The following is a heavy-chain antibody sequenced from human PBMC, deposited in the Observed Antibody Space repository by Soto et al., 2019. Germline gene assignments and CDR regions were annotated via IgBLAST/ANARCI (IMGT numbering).Heavy chain of an antibody. CDR1: GFSLSTSGVG. Sequence: SGPTLVNPTQTLTLTCTFSGFSLSTSGVGVGWIRQPPGKALEWLALIYWDDDKRYSPSLKSRLTITKDTSKNQVVLTMTNMDPVDTATYYCAHRPSYCSGGSCYSGFDYWGQGTLVTVSS. CDR3: AHRPSYCSGGSCYSGFDY. D-gene: IGHD2-15*01. V-gene: IGHV2-5*02. J-gene: IGHJ4*02. CDR2: IYWDDDK.